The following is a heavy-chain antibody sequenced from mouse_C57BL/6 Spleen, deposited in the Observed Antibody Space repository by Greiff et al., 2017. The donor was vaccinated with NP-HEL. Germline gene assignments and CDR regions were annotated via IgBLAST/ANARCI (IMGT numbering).Heavy chain of an antibody. CDR3: ARLYYGSSFHWYFDV. J-gene: IGHJ1*03. CDR2: IYPGDGDT. CDR1: GYAFSSYW. D-gene: IGHD1-1*01. Sequence: VQLQQSGAELVKPGASVKISCKASGYAFSSYWMNWVKQRPGKGLEWIGQIYPGDGDTNYNGKFKGKATLTADKSSSTAYMQLSSLTSEDSAVYFCARLYYGSSFHWYFDVWGTGTTVTVSS. V-gene: IGHV1-80*01.